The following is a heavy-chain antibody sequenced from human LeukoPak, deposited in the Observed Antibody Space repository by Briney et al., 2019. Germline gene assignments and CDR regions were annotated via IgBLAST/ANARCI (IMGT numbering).Heavy chain of an antibody. CDR2: ISYDGSNK. V-gene: IGHV3-30*18. Sequence: GRSLRLSCAASGFTFSSYGMHWVRQAPGKGLEWVAVISYDGSNKYYADSVKGRFTISRDNSKNTLYLQMNGLRAEDTAVYYCAKDKDSGEPVAGPSFFDYWGQGTLVTVSS. J-gene: IGHJ4*02. CDR1: GFTFSSYG. D-gene: IGHD6-19*01. CDR3: AKDKDSGEPVAGPSFFDY.